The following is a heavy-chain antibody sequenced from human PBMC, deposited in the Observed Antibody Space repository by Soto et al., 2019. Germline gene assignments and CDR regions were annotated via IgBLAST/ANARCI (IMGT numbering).Heavy chain of an antibody. D-gene: IGHD3-16*01. V-gene: IGHV1-46*01. CDR1: GYTFTSYY. J-gene: IGHJ6*04. CDR2: INPSGGST. Sequence: ASVKVSCKASGYTFTSYYMHWVRQAPGQGLEWMGIINPSGGSTSYAQKFQGRVTMTRDTSTSTVYMELSSLRSEDTAVYYCARICGGGGGSSDYYCGMDVWGKGTRVTVPS. CDR3: ARICGGGGGSSDYYCGMDV.